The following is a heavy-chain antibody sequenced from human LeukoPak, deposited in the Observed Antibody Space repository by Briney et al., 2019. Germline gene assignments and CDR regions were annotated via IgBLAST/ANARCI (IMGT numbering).Heavy chain of an antibody. V-gene: IGHV3-7*03. CDR2: IRKDGGET. CDR1: GFPFSNYW. Sequence: GGSLRLSCAASGFPFSNYWMNWVRQAPGNALEWVAYIRKDGGETYYVDSVKGRFTISRDNAKNSLYLQMNSLRADDTAVYYCARDSMVREKLLDYWGQGALVTVSS. J-gene: IGHJ4*02. D-gene: IGHD3-10*01. CDR3: ARDSMVREKLLDY.